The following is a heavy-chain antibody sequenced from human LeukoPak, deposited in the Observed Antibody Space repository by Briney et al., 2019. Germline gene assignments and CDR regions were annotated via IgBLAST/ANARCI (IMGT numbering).Heavy chain of an antibody. D-gene: IGHD4-17*01. J-gene: IGHJ4*02. CDR2: IYTSGST. V-gene: IGHV4-61*02. CDR1: GGSISSGSYY. Sequence: PSQTLSLTCTVSGGSISSGSYYWSWIRQSAGKGLEWIGRIYTSGSTNYNPSLKSRVTISIDTSKNQFSLKLSSVTAADTAVYYCARKGATVTTGYAFDYWGQGTLVTVSS. CDR3: ARKGATVTTGYAFDY.